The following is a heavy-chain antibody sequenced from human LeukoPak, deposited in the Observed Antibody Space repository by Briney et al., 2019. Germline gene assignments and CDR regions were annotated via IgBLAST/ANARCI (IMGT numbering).Heavy chain of an antibody. V-gene: IGHV3-23*01. J-gene: IGHJ6*03. D-gene: IGHD2-2*01. Sequence: GRSLRLSCAASGFTFSSYAMHWVRQAPGKGLVWVSAISGSGGSTYYADSVKGRFTISRDNSKNTLYLQMNSLRAEDTAVYYCAGRYCSSTSCFFYYYYMGVWGKGTTVTVSS. CDR1: GFTFSSYA. CDR3: AGRYCSSTSCFFYYYYMGV. CDR2: ISGSGGST.